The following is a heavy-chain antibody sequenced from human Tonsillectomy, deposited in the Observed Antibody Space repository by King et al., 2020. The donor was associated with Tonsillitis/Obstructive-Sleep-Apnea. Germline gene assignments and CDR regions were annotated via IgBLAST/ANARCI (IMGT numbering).Heavy chain of an antibody. D-gene: IGHD6-13*01. Sequence: QLVQSGAEVRKPGESLKISCKASGYAFTTYWIGWVRQMPGKGLEWMAIIYPANSDTRYSPSFEGQVTISADKSITTAYLQWTSLKASDTAMYYCARKSGSSWFPNYFYMDVWGTGTTVTVSS. CDR2: IYPANSDT. J-gene: IGHJ6*03. V-gene: IGHV5-51*01. CDR1: GYAFTTYW. CDR3: ARKSGSSWFPNYFYMDV.